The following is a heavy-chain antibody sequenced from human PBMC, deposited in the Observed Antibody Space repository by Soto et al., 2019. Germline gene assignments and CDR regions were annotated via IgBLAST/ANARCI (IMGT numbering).Heavy chain of an antibody. CDR2: IYHSGST. Sequence: QLQLQESGSGLVKPSQTLSLTCAVSGGSISSGGYSWSWIRQPPGKGLEWIGYIYHSGSTYYNPYLKSRVTISVDRSKNQFSLKLSSVTAADTAVYYCARDRGRGYCSGGSCYSDAFDIWGQGTMVTVSS. CDR3: ARDRGRGYCSGGSCYSDAFDI. V-gene: IGHV4-30-2*01. D-gene: IGHD2-15*01. J-gene: IGHJ3*02. CDR1: GGSISSGGYS.